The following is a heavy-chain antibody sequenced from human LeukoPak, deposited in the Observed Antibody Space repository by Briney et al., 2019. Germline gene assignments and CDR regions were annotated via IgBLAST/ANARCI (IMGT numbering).Heavy chain of an antibody. CDR2: IWYDGSNE. CDR3: AADPPAGSSGIDY. D-gene: IGHD6-13*01. J-gene: IGHJ4*02. CDR1: GFTFNTYG. Sequence: GRSLRLSCAASGFTFNTYGMHWVRQAQGKGLEWVALIWYDGSNENYADSVKGRFTISRGNSRNTLYLQMNSLRTDDTAVYYCAADPPAGSSGIDYWGQGALVTVSS. V-gene: IGHV3-33*01.